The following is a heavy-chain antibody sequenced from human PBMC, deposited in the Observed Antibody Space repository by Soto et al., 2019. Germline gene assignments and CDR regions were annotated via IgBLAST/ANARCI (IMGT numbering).Heavy chain of an antibody. J-gene: IGHJ6*02. D-gene: IGHD5-12*01. CDR3: ASSVAKYYYDGMEV. CDR1: GGTFSSYA. V-gene: IGHV1-69*12. CDR2: IIPIFGTA. Sequence: QVQLVQSGAEVKKPGSSVKVSCKASGGTFSSYAISWVRQAPGQGLEWMGGIIPIFGTANYAQKCQGRVTITADESTSTDYMELSSLRCEDTAVYYWASSVAKYYYDGMEVWGQGTTVTVSS.